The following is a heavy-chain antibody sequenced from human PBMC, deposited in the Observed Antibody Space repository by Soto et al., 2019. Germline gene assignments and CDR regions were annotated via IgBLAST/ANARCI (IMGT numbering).Heavy chain of an antibody. D-gene: IGHD3-10*01. J-gene: IGHJ3*02. Sequence: GGSLRLSCAASGFTFSSYAMHWVRQAPGKGLEYVSAISSNGGSTYYANSVKGRFTISRDNSKNTLDLQMGSLRAEDMAVYYCARSITMVRGVIIEAFDIWGQGTMVTVSS. CDR3: ARSITMVRGVIIEAFDI. CDR1: GFTFSSYA. V-gene: IGHV3-64*01. CDR2: ISSNGGST.